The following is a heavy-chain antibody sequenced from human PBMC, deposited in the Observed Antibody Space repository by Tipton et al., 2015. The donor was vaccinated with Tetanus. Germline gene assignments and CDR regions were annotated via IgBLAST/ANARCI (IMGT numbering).Heavy chain of an antibody. J-gene: IGHJ4*02. D-gene: IGHD1-20*01. CDR3: ATGPTRITGTPFDY. CDR1: GFTFSSYA. Sequence: SLRLSCAASGFTFSSYAMHWVRQAPGKGLEWVAVISYDGSNKYYADSVKGRFTISRDNSKNTLYLQMNSLRAEDTAVYYCATGPTRITGTPFDYWGLGTLVTVSS. V-gene: IGHV3-30-3*01. CDR2: ISYDGSNK.